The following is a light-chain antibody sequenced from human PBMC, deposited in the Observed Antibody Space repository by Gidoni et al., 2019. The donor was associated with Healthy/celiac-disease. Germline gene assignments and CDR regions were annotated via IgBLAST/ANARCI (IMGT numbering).Light chain of an antibody. CDR2: EVS. CDR3: SSYTSSSTMV. CDR1: SSDVGGYNY. Sequence: QPALTQPASVSGSPGQSITISCTGTSSDVGGYNYVSWYQQHPGKAPKLMIYEVSNRPSGVSNRFSGSKSGNTASLTISGLQAEEVADYYCSSYTSSSTMVFGGGTKLTVL. V-gene: IGLV2-14*01. J-gene: IGLJ2*01.